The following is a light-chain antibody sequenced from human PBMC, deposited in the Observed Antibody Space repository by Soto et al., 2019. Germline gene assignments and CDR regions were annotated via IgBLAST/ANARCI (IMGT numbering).Light chain of an antibody. CDR1: QPISTW. CDR2: DAS. J-gene: IGKJ2*03. Sequence: DITVTQSPSTLSASLLERVAIXWRASQPISTWLAWYQEKPGKAPKLLIYDASSLEGGVPSRFSGSGSGTEFTLTISSLQPDDFATYYCQQYNAYYSFGQGTKVDIK. CDR3: QQYNAYYS. V-gene: IGKV1-5*01.